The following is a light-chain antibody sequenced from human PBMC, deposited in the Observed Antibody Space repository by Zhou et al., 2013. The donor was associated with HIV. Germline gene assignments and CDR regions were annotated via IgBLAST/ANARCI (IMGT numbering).Light chain of an antibody. V-gene: IGKV1-27*01. CDR1: QDIRNS. Sequence: DIQMTQSPSSLSASVGDRVSITCRASQDIRNSLAWFQQKPGEVPKLLIYAASTLHPGVSSRFSGSGSGTDFTLTISNLQPGDVATYYCQKYNTAPITFGQGTRLEIK. CDR2: AAS. J-gene: IGKJ5*01. CDR3: QKYNTAPIT.